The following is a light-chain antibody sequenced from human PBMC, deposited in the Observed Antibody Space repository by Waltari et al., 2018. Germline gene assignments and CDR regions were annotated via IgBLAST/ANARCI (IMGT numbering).Light chain of an antibody. CDR1: QSINNY. J-gene: IGKJ1*01. V-gene: IGKV1-39*01. Sequence: DIQMTQSPSSLSASVGDSVTITCRASQSINNYLNWYQQKSGKAPKLLIYATSNLQSGVPSRFSGGTSGTDFTLTISGVQPEDFATYYCQQSYDFPRTFGQGTKVEMK. CDR3: QQSYDFPRT. CDR2: ATS.